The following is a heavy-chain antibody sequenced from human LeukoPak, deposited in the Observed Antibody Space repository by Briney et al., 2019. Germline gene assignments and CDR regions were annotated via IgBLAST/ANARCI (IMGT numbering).Heavy chain of an antibody. CDR3: ARGNLATGTFYFDY. Sequence: PSQTLSLTCTVSGGSISSGSHYWRWIRHPAGKGLECIGRIHTSVNTNYNPSLKSRVTISLDTSKNQFSLKLSSVTAADTAVYYCARGNLATGTFYFDYWGQGTLVTVSS. CDR2: IHTSVNT. CDR1: GGSISSGSHY. D-gene: IGHD6-13*01. V-gene: IGHV4-61*02. J-gene: IGHJ4*02.